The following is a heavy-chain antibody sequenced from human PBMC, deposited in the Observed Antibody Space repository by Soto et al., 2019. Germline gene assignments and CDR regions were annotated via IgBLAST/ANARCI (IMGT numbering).Heavy chain of an antibody. CDR2: INSDGSDT. CDR1: GFTFSSYG. Sequence: GGSLRLSCAASGFTFSSYGMHWVRQAPGKGLEWVSYINSDGSDTSYADSVKGRFTISRDNAKNTLYLQMNSLRAEDTAVYYCARLDSSSWAFDYWGQGTLVTVSS. V-gene: IGHV3-74*01. D-gene: IGHD6-13*01. CDR3: ARLDSSSWAFDY. J-gene: IGHJ4*02.